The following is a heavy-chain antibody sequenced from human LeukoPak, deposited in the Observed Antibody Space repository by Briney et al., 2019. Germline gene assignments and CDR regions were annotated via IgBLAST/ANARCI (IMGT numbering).Heavy chain of an antibody. V-gene: IGHV1-18*01. CDR2: ISTYNGDT. CDR3: ARVRRYSGYNYFDAFDN. CDR1: GYIFTSYG. J-gene: IGHJ3*02. D-gene: IGHD5-12*01. Sequence: ASVKVSCKASGYIFTSYGISWVRQAPGQGLEWMGWISTYNGDTKYVQNFQDRLTMTTDTSASTAYMELRNLRSDDTAVYYCARVRRYSGYNYFDAFDNWGQGTMVTVSS.